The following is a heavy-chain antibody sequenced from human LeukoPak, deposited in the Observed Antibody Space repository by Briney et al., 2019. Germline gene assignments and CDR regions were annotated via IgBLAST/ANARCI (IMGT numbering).Heavy chain of an antibody. Sequence: GGSLRLSCAASGFSFMNAWMIWVRQAPGKGLEWVGRIKSNADGGTPDYAVPARGRFTISRDDSKNTLYLQMNGLKTEDTAVYYCTTFYHEYSPYWGRGTLVTVSS. CDR1: GFSFMNAW. CDR2: IKSNADGGTP. V-gene: IGHV3-15*01. J-gene: IGHJ4*02. CDR3: TTFYHEYSPY. D-gene: IGHD2/OR15-2a*01.